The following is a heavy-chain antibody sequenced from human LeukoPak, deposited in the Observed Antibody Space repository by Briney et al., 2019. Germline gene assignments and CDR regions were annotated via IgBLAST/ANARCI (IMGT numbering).Heavy chain of an antibody. V-gene: IGHV4-59*08. CDR2: IHYSGRT. CDR1: GGALNSHY. Sequence: SETLSLTCSISGGALNSHYWSWIRQSPGKGLEWIAYIHYSGRTDYSPSLKSRVAISPDTSKTQVSLTMISVTAADTAVYYCATLRGSATAVFDTWGLGTRVTVSS. CDR3: ATLRGSATAVFDT. D-gene: IGHD2-21*02. J-gene: IGHJ4*02.